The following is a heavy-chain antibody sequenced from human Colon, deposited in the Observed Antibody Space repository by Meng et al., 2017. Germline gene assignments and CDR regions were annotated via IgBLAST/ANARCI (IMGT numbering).Heavy chain of an antibody. CDR1: GFSVSSDF. D-gene: IGHD3-3*01. Sequence: EVELVGSGGGLVQPGGSLSLSCAVSGFSVSSDFMIWVRQAPGKGLEWVSMIHSSAGTFFADSVKGRFTVSTDNSKNTLYLQMNSLRIEDTAVYHCANRFVWGLGTLVTVSS. J-gene: IGHJ4*02. V-gene: IGHV3-66*02. CDR2: IHSSAGT. CDR3: ANRFV.